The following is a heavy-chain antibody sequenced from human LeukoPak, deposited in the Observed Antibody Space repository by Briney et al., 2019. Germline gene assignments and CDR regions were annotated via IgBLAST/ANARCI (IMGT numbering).Heavy chain of an antibody. D-gene: IGHD3-22*01. Sequence: ASVKVSCKASGYTFTGYYMHWVRQAPGQGLEWMGWINPNSGGTNYAQKFQGRVTMTRDTSISTAYMELSRLRSDDTAVYYCARDLYVIPARYYYDSSGYDAFDIWGQGTMVTVSS. J-gene: IGHJ3*02. CDR1: GYTFTGYY. CDR2: INPNSGGT. V-gene: IGHV1-2*02. CDR3: ARDLYVIPARYYYDSSGYDAFDI.